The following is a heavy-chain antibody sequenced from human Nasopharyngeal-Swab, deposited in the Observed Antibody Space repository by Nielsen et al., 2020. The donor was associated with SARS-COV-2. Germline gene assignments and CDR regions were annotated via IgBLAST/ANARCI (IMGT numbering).Heavy chain of an antibody. CDR2: INTNTGGT. CDR3: ARTGGGGNYFYGMDV. Sequence: ASVKVSCKASGYTFTNYYIHWVRQAPGQGLEWMGWINTNTGGTNSAQKFQGGVTMTRDTSISTAFMNLSRLTSDDTAVYYCARTGGGGNYFYGMDVWGQGTTVTVSS. V-gene: IGHV1-2*02. CDR1: GYTFTNYY. J-gene: IGHJ6*02. D-gene: IGHD3-16*01.